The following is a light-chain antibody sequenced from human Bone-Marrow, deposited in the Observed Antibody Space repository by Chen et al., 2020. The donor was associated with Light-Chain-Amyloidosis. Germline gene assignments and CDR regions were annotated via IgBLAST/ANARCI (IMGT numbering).Light chain of an antibody. CDR3: SSYTVTNTLV. Sequence: QSALTQPASVSGSPGQSITISCTGTSSEVGGDNPVSWYQQHPDKAPKLMIYEVTNRPSWVPDRFSGSKSDNTASLTISGLQTEDEADYFCSSYTVTNTLVFGSGTRVTVL. J-gene: IGLJ1*01. V-gene: IGLV2-14*01. CDR1: SSEVGGDNP. CDR2: EVT.